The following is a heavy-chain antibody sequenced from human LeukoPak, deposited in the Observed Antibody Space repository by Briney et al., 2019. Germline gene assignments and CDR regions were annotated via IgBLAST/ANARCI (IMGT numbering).Heavy chain of an antibody. J-gene: IGHJ5*02. CDR2: ISAYNGNT. D-gene: IGHD2-2*01. V-gene: IGHV1-18*01. CDR1: GYTFTSYG. CDR3: ARAPYCSSTSCHVPADWFDP. Sequence: ASVKVSCKASGYTFTSYGISWVRQAPGQGLEWMGWISAYNGNTNYAQKLQGRVTMTTDTSTSTAYMELRSLRSDDTAVYYCARAPYCSSTSCHVPADWFDPWGQGTLVTVSS.